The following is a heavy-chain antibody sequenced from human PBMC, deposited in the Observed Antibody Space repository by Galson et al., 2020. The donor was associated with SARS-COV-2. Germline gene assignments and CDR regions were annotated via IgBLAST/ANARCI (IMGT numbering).Heavy chain of an antibody. CDR3: ARDPLDYGDYSYYYYYGMDV. J-gene: IGHJ6*02. CDR1: GGSISSGSYY. V-gene: IGHV4-61*02. CDR2: IYTSGST. D-gene: IGHD4-17*01. Sequence: SETLSLTCTVSGGSISSGSYYWSWIRQPAGKGLEWIGRIYTSGSTNYNPSLKSRVTISVDTSKNQFSLKLSSVTAADTAVYYCARDPLDYGDYSYYYYYGMDVWGQGTTVTVSS.